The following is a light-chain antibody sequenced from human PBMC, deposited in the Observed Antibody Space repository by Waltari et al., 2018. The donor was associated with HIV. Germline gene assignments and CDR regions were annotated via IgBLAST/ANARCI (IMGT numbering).Light chain of an antibody. CDR1: QTINNK. CDR2: GAS. Sequence: EIVMTQSPATLSVSPGERVTLSCRASQTINNKLAWYQQKPGQSPRLLIYGASTRATGIPAGFSGSGSGTEFTLTINSLRSEDFAVYYCQQYNDWPLTFGGGTKVDI. V-gene: IGKV3-15*01. CDR3: QQYNDWPLT. J-gene: IGKJ4*01.